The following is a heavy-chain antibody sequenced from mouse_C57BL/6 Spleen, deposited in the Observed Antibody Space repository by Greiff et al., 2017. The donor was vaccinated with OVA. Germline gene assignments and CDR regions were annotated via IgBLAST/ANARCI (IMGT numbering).Heavy chain of an antibody. CDR1: GYTFTDYY. D-gene: IGHD1-1*01. J-gene: IGHJ4*01. Sequence: QVQLQQSGAELVRPGASVKLSCKASGYTFTDYYINWVKQRPGQGLEWIARIYPGSGNTYYNEKFKGKATLTAEKSSITAYMQLSSLTSEDSAVYFCAVPSYGSSFAMDYWGQGTSVTVSS. V-gene: IGHV1-76*01. CDR2: IYPGSGNT. CDR3: AVPSYGSSFAMDY.